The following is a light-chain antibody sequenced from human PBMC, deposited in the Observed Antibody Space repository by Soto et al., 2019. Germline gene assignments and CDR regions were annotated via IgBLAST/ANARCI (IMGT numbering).Light chain of an antibody. CDR2: EVS. CDR3: TSYTTSSTHWV. Sequence: QSALTQPASVSGSPGQSITISCTGTSSDVGGYNYVSWYQQHPGKAPKLMIYEVSNRPSGVSNRFSGSKSGNTASLTISGLQAEDAADYYCTSYTTSSTHWVFGGGTKLTV. CDR1: SSDVGGYNY. J-gene: IGLJ3*02. V-gene: IGLV2-14*01.